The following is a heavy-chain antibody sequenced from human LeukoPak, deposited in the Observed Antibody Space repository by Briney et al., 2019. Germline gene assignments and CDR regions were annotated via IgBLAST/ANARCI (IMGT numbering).Heavy chain of an antibody. CDR2: INPNSGGT. CDR3: AREGAGRNDY. V-gene: IGHV1-2*02. Sequence: ASVTLSSTASGYTLTVYYMHSVRQAPAQGLGWMGWINPNSGGTNYAQKFQGRVTMTRDTSINTAYMELSRLESDDSAVYYCAREGAGRNDYWGQGTLVTVSS. CDR1: GYTLTVYY. J-gene: IGHJ4*02. D-gene: IGHD1-1*01.